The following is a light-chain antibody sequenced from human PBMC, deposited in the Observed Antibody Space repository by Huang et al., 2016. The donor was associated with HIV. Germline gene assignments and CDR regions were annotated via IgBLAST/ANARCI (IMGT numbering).Light chain of an antibody. CDR3: QQYGSSRFT. Sequence: EIVLTQSPGTLSLSPGERATLSCRASQSVSSSYLAWYQQKPGQAPRLLNYGASSRATGIPDRFSDSGSGTDFTLTISRLEPEDFAVYYCQQYGSSRFTFGPGTRVDIK. V-gene: IGKV3-20*01. CDR2: GAS. J-gene: IGKJ3*01. CDR1: QSVSSSY.